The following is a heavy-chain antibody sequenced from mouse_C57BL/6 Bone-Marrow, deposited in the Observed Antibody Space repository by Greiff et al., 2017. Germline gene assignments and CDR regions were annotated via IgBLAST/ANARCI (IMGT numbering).Heavy chain of an antibody. CDR1: GYTFTDYY. CDR3: ARFSSSPLYYFDY. CDR2: INPNNGGT. D-gene: IGHD1-1*01. J-gene: IGHJ2*01. Sequence: EVQLQQSGPELVKPGASVKISCKASGYTFTDYYMNWVKQSHGKSLEWIGDINPNNGGTSYNQKFKGKATLTVDKSSSTAYMELRSLTSEDSAVYYCARFSSSPLYYFDYWGQGTTLTVSS. V-gene: IGHV1-26*01.